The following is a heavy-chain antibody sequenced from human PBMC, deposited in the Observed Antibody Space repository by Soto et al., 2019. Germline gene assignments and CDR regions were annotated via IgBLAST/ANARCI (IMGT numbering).Heavy chain of an antibody. CDR3: ARERASESGSYFNY. D-gene: IGHD1-26*01. J-gene: IGHJ4*02. Sequence: GGSLRLSCAASGFTLSSYSMNWVRQAPGKGLEWVSYISSSSSTIYYADSVKGRFTISRDNAKNSLYLQMNSLRDEDTAVYYCARERASESGSYFNYWGQGTLVTVSS. CDR2: ISSSSSTI. V-gene: IGHV3-48*02. CDR1: GFTLSSYS.